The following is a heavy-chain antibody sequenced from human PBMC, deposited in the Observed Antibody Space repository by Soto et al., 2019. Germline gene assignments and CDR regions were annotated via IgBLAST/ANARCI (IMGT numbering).Heavy chain of an antibody. CDR3: ARKMTGSTFDY. V-gene: IGHV4-4*02. CDR1: GASISSDNW. CDR2: IYHSGVT. Sequence: PSETLSLTCAVSGASISSDNWWSWVRQPPGKGLEWIGEIYHSGVTNYNASLESRVAISVDKSKNQFSLKLSSVTAADTAVYFCARKMTGSTFDYWGQGTLVTVSS. D-gene: IGHD1-26*01. J-gene: IGHJ4*02.